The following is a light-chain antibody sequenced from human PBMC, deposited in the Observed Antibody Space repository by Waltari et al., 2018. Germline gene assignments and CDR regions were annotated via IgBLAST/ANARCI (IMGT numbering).Light chain of an antibody. CDR1: GSDVGDFNS. V-gene: IGLV2-11*01. CDR2: DVT. J-gene: IGLJ3*02. Sequence: QSALTQPRSVSGSPGQSVTISCAGTGSDVGDFNSVSWYQQHPGKAPKLVIFDVTKRPSGVPDRFSGSKSGPSASLTVFGLQAEDEADYYCCSYAGIWVFGGGTKLTVL. CDR3: CSYAGIWV.